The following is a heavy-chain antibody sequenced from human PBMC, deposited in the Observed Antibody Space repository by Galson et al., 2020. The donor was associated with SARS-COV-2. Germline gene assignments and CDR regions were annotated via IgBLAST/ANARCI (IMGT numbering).Heavy chain of an antibody. V-gene: IGHV1-69*13. Sequence: SVKVSCKASGGTFSSYAISWVRQAPGQGLEWMGGIIPIFGTANYAQKFQGRVTITADESTSTAYMELSSLRSEDTAVYYCAIGDLLTGDQYYFDYWGQGTLVTVSS. CDR3: AIGDLLTGDQYYFDY. J-gene: IGHJ4*02. CDR1: GGTFSSYA. CDR2: IIPIFGTA. D-gene: IGHD7-27*01.